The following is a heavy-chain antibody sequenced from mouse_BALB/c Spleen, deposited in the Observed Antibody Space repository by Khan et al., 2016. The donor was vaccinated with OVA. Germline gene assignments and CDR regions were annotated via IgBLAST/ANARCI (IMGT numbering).Heavy chain of an antibody. CDR3: AIIYYGYDWFTY. CDR2: IWGDGNT. V-gene: IGHV2-3*01. Sequence: VELEESGPGLVAPSQSLSITCTVSGLSLSNYGVSWVRQPPGKGLEWLGVIWGDGNTNYHSALKTRLSISKTNSKSQVFLKLNSLQTDDTATYYCAIIYYGYDWFTYWGQGTLVPVAA. J-gene: IGHJ3*01. D-gene: IGHD2-2*01. CDR1: GLSLSNYG.